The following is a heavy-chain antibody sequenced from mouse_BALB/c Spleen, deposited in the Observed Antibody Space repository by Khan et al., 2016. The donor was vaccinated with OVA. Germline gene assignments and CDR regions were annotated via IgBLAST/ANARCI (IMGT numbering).Heavy chain of an antibody. D-gene: IGHD1-3*01. J-gene: IGHJ3*01. CDR1: GFSLSNYG. V-gene: IGHV2-9*02. CDR3: ARAFYNGAWFAY. CDR2: IWAGGST. Sequence: QVQLKESGPGLVAPSQTLSITCTVSGFSLSNYGVHWVRQPPGKGLEWLGVIWAGGSTNHNSALMSRLTISKDNSKSQVFLKMNSLQTDDTAMYVCARAFYNGAWFAYWGQGTLVTVSA.